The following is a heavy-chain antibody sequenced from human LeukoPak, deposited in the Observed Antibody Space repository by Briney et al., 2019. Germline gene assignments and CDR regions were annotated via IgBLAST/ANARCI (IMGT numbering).Heavy chain of an antibody. J-gene: IGHJ3*02. CDR1: GYTFTGYY. V-gene: IGHV1-2*02. CDR2: INPNSGGT. Sequence: GASVKVSCKASGYTFTGYYMHWVRQAPGQGLEWMGWINPNSGGTNYAQKFQGRVAMTRDTSISTAYMELSRLRSDDTAVYYCASSSIAARDAFDIWGQGTMVTVSS. D-gene: IGHD6-6*01. CDR3: ASSSIAARDAFDI.